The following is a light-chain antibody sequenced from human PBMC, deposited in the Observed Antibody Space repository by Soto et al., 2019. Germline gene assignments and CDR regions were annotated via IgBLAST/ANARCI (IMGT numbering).Light chain of an antibody. CDR1: SSNIGRNA. CDR2: SHD. J-gene: IGLJ3*02. Sequence: QSVLTQPPSASGTPGQRVTISCSGSSSNIGRNAVNWYQQVPGTAPKLLIYSHDQRPSGVPDRFSGPKSGTSASLAISGLQSEDEANYYCIAWDDSLKGPVFGGGTKLTVL. CDR3: IAWDDSLKGPV. V-gene: IGLV1-44*01.